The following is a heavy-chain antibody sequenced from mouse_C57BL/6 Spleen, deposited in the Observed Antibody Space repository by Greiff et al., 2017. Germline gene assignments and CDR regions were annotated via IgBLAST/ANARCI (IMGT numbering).Heavy chain of an antibody. V-gene: IGHV2-2*01. Sequence: QVQLQQSGPGLVQPSQSLSITCTVSGFSLTSYGVHWVRQSPGKGLEWLGVIWSGGSTDYNAAFISRLSISKDNSKSQVFFKMNSLQADDTAIDYCARNSFAYGGQGNLGTVAA. CDR2: IWSGGST. CDR3: ARNSFAY. J-gene: IGHJ3*01. CDR1: GFSLTSYG.